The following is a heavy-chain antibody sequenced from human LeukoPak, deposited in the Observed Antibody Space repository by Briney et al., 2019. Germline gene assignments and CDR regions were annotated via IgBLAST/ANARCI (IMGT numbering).Heavy chain of an antibody. V-gene: IGHV4-34*01. D-gene: IGHD3-10*01. J-gene: IGHJ4*02. CDR3: ARARITMVRGAPPDY. CDR2: INHSGST. Sequence: SETLSLTCAVYGGSLSGYYWSWIRHPPGKGLEWIGEINHSGSTNYNPSLKSRVTISVDTSKNQFSLKLSSVTAADTAVYYCARARITMVRGAPPDYWGQGTLVTVSS. CDR1: GGSLSGYY.